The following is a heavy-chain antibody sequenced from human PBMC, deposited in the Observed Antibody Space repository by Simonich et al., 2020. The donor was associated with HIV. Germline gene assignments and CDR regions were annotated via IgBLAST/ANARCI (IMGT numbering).Heavy chain of an antibody. CDR1: GGSFSGYY. Sequence: QVQLQQWGAGLLKPSETLSLTCAVYGGSFSGYYWSWIRQPPGKGLEWIGEINHSGSTNYNPSLKSRVTIAVDTSKNQFSVKLSSVTVADTAVYYCARRTTAYYNFWSGYYFDYWGQGTQVTVSS. J-gene: IGHJ4*02. CDR3: ARRTTAYYNFWSGYYFDY. CDR2: INHSGST. D-gene: IGHD3-3*01. V-gene: IGHV4-34*01.